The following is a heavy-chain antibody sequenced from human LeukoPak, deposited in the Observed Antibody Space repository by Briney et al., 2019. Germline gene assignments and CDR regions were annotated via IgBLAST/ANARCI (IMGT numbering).Heavy chain of an antibody. CDR2: ISAYNGNT. Sequence: ASVKVSCKASGYTFTSYGISWVRQAPGQGLEWMGWISAYNGNTNYAQKLQGRVTMTTDTSTSTAYMELRSLRSDDTAVYYCARGSSGAGANYYYYYMDVWGKGTTVTISS. J-gene: IGHJ6*03. CDR3: ARGSSGAGANYYYYYMDV. D-gene: IGHD3-10*01. CDR1: GYTFTSYG. V-gene: IGHV1-18*01.